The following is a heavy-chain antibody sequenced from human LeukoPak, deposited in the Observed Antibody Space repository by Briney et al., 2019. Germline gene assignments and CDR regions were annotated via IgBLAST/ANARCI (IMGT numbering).Heavy chain of an antibody. J-gene: IGHJ4*02. D-gene: IGHD3-16*01. CDR2: ISWNGGTI. CDR3: AKDIMITFGGATYFDY. Sequence: SLCLSCAASGVTFDDYAMRWVRQAPGKGLEWVSGISWNGGTIGYAAPVRGRFTISRDNAKNSLYLQMNSLRAEDTALYYCAKDIMITFGGATYFDYWGQGTLVTVSS. V-gene: IGHV3-9*01. CDR1: GVTFDDYA.